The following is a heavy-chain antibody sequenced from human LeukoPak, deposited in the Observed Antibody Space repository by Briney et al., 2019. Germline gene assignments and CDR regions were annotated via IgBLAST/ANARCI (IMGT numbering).Heavy chain of an antibody. D-gene: IGHD3-10*01. CDR1: RFTFRSYA. CDR2: ILYDGSNK. Sequence: GGSLRLSCAASRFTFRSYAMYWVRQAPGKGLEWVAVILYDGSNKYYSDSVKGRFTISRDNSKNTLYLQMNTLRGEDTAVYYCARSGDVHDYNYYYGMDVWGQGTTVTVSS. J-gene: IGHJ6*02. CDR3: ARSGDVHDYNYYYGMDV. V-gene: IGHV3-30-3*01.